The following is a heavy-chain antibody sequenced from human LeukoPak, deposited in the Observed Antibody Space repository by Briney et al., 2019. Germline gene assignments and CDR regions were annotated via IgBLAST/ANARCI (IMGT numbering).Heavy chain of an antibody. V-gene: IGHV3-21*01. CDR3: ARHHTVTGDDAFDI. Sequence: GGSLRLSCAASGFTFSSYSMNWVRQAPGKGLEWVSSISSSSYIYYADSVKGRFTISRDNAKNSLYLQKNSLRAEDTAVYYCARHHTVTGDDAFDIWRQGTMVSVSS. J-gene: IGHJ3*02. CDR2: ISSSSYI. CDR1: GFTFSSYS. D-gene: IGHD7-27*01.